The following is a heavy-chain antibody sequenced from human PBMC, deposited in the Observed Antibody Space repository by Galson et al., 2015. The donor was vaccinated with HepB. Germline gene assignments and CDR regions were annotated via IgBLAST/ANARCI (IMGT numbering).Heavy chain of an antibody. CDR2: TYYRSKWYN. J-gene: IGHJ6*02. CDR1: GDSVSSNSAA. Sequence: CAISGDSVSSNSAAWNWIRQSPSRGLEWLGRTYYRSKWYNDYAVSVKSRITINPDTSKNQFSLQLNSVTPEDTAVYYCARAGGSYYRYYYYGMDVWGQGTTVTVSS. V-gene: IGHV6-1*01. D-gene: IGHD1-26*01. CDR3: ARAGGSYYRYYYYGMDV.